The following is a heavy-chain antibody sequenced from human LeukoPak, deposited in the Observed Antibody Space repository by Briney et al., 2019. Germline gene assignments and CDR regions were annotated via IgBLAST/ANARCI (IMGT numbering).Heavy chain of an antibody. D-gene: IGHD4-23*01. J-gene: IGHJ4*02. Sequence: AGSLRLSCAASGLTFSNYWMHWVRHPPGKGLVWVSHINNEGSSSTYADSVKGPFTISRDNAKKTVYLQMTSLRAEDTAVYYCARGVGGPDQWGQGTLVTVSS. CDR2: INNEGSSS. V-gene: IGHV3-74*01. CDR3: ARGVGGPDQ. CDR1: GLTFSNYW.